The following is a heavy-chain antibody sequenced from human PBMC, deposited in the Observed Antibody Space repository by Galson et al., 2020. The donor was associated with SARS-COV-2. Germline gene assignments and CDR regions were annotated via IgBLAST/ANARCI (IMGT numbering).Heavy chain of an antibody. CDR2: VSSTGLA. CDR3: ARVVRFADYGDP. D-gene: IGHD4-17*01. J-gene: IGHJ5*02. V-gene: IGHV4-39*07. CDR1: GGSTSSGSYY. Sequence: ASETLSLTCTVSGGSTSSGSYYWGWIRQPPGKGLEWIGSVSSTGLAYYIPALKSRVTISVDTSNNQFSLRVNSVTAADTAMYYCARVVRFADYGDPWGQGTLVTVSS.